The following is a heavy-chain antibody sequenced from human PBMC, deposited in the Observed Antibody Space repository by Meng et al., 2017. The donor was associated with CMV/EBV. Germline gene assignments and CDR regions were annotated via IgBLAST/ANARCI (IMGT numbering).Heavy chain of an antibody. Sequence: GESLKISCAASGFTFSSYSMNWVRQAPGKGLEWVSYISSSSSTIYYADSVKGRFTISRDNAKNLLYLQMNSQRAEDTAVYYCARVKSAYDFWRGYHLDYWGQGTLVTVSS. D-gene: IGHD3-3*01. CDR1: GFTFSSYS. CDR2: ISSSSSTI. J-gene: IGHJ4*02. V-gene: IGHV3-48*04. CDR3: ARVKSAYDFWRGYHLDY.